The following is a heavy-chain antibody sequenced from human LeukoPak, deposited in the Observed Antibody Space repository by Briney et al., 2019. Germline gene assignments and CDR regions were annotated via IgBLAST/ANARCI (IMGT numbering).Heavy chain of an antibody. V-gene: IGHV4-38-2*02. Sequence: PSETLSLTCTVSGYSISSGYYWGWIRQPPGKGLEWIGSIYHSGSTYYNPSLKSRVTISVDTSKNQFSLKLSSVTAADTAVYYCASGGYYYYMDVWGKGTTVTVSS. CDR3: ASGGYYYYMDV. D-gene: IGHD3-16*01. CDR1: GYSISSGYY. J-gene: IGHJ6*03. CDR2: IYHSGST.